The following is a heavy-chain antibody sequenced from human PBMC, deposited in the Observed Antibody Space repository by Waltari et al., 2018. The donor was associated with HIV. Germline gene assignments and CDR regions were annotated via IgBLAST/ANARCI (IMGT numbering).Heavy chain of an antibody. CDR2: SYPGDSDT. Sequence: EVQLVQSGAEVQKPGESLKISCKASGYNFATYWIGWVRQMPGKGLEWMGISYPGDSDTRYSPSFQGQVTISADKSISTAYLQWNSLKASDTAMYYCATQKGGGNYNYFDYWGQGTLVTVSS. D-gene: IGHD1-26*01. J-gene: IGHJ4*02. CDR3: ATQKGGGNYNYFDY. V-gene: IGHV5-51*01. CDR1: GYNFATYW.